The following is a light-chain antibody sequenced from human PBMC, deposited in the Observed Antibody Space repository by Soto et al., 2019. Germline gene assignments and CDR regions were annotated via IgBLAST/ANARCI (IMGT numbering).Light chain of an antibody. Sequence: QSVRTHSPSACWTPGHGITISCSGSSSNIGDNPVNWYQQLPGAAPKLLIYINDQRPSGVPDRFSGSKSGTSASLAISGLQPEDEADYYCAAWDDSLNALFGTGTKVTVL. J-gene: IGLJ1*01. CDR3: AAWDDSLNAL. CDR2: IND. V-gene: IGLV1-44*01. CDR1: SSNIGDNP.